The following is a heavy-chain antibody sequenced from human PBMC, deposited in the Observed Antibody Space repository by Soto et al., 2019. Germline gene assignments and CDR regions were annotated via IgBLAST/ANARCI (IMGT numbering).Heavy chain of an antibody. CDR3: VKGVYYYGSGSYFDY. CDR1: GFTFSSCA. J-gene: IGHJ4*02. V-gene: IGHV3-64D*09. D-gene: IGHD3-10*01. Sequence: GGSLRLSCSASGFTFSSCAMHWVRQAPGKGLEYVSAISSNGGSTYYADSVKGRFTISRDNSKNTLYLQMSSLRAEDTAGYYCVKGVYYYGSGSYFDYWGQGTLVTVSS. CDR2: ISSNGGST.